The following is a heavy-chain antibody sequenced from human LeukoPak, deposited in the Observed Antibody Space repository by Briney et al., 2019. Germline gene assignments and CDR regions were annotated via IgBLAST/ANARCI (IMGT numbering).Heavy chain of an antibody. CDR3: AKVGGASLYYYYGMDV. J-gene: IGHJ6*02. V-gene: IGHV3-23*01. CDR2: ISGSGGST. CDR1: GFTFSSYA. Sequence: GGSLRLSCAASGFTFSSYAMSWVRQAPGKGPEWVSAISGSGGSTYYADSVKGRFTISRDNSKNTLYLQMNSLRAEDTAVYYCAKVGGASLYYYYGMDVWGQGTTVTVSS.